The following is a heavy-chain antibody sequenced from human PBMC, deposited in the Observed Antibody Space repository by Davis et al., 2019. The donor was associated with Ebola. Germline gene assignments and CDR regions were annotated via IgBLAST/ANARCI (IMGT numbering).Heavy chain of an antibody. D-gene: IGHD3-3*01. J-gene: IGHJ5*02. Sequence: ASVKVSCKASGYTFTNYYMHWVRQAPGQGLEWMGMINPNDGRTIYAQKFQGRVTMTRDTSISTAYMELSRLRSDDTAVYYCARTPLEWLFKDPFDRWGQGTLVTVSS. CDR3: ARTPLEWLFKDPFDR. V-gene: IGHV1-2*02. CDR2: INPNDGRT. CDR1: GYTFTNYY.